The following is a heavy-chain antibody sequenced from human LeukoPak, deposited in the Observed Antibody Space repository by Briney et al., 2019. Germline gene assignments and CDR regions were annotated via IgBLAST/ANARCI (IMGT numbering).Heavy chain of an antibody. CDR1: GGTFSRSS. Sequence: SVRVSCKASGGTFSRSSISWVRQAPGQGLEWMGGIIPIFGAGINAQKLQGRVTISADESTSAVYMELSSLRSEDTAVYYCARGGSSHYWYFDLWGRGTLVTVSS. CDR2: IIPIFGAG. CDR3: ARGGSSHYWYFDL. V-gene: IGHV1-69*01. J-gene: IGHJ2*01. D-gene: IGHD3-16*01.